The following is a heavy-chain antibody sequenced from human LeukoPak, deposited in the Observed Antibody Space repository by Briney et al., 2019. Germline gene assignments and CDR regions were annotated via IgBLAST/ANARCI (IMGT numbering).Heavy chain of an antibody. D-gene: IGHD2-2*01. J-gene: IGHJ4*02. Sequence: ASVKVSCKASGGTFSSYAISWVRQAPGQGPEWMGIINPGRGRTSYTQKFQGRVSMTRDMSTSTVYMEMSSLRSGDTAVYYCARERYCSSTRCPFDYWGQGTLVTVSS. CDR1: GGTFSSYA. CDR3: ARERYCSSTRCPFDY. V-gene: IGHV1-46*01. CDR2: INPGRGRT.